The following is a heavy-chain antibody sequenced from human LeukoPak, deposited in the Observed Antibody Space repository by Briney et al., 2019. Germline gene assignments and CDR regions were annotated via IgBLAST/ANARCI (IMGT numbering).Heavy chain of an antibody. CDR2: ISGSGGST. CDR3: AKGSTYYDFWSGYYMDY. CDR1: GFTFSSYA. V-gene: IGHV3-23*01. Sequence: GGSLRLSCAASGFTFSSYAMSWVRQAPGKGLEWVSAISGSGGSTYYADSVKSRFTISRDNSKNTLYLQMNSLRAEDTAVYYCAKGSTYYDFWSGYYMDYWGQGTLVTVSS. D-gene: IGHD3-3*01. J-gene: IGHJ4*02.